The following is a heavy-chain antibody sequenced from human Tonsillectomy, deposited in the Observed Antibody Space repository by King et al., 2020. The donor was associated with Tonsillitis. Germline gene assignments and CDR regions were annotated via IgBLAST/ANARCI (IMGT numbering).Heavy chain of an antibody. Sequence: QVQLVESGGGVVQPGRSLSVSCVGSGFTFSSYAMHWVRQAPGKGLEWVAVISYDGTSKNYPDSVKGRLTISRDNSQNTLYLQMNSLRAEDTAVYYCVRGLPFYSDSRGYYPDYWGQGTLVTVSS. D-gene: IGHD3-22*01. CDR2: ISYDGTSK. CDR1: GFTFSSYA. V-gene: IGHV3-30-3*01. CDR3: VRGLPFYSDSRGYYPDY. J-gene: IGHJ4*02.